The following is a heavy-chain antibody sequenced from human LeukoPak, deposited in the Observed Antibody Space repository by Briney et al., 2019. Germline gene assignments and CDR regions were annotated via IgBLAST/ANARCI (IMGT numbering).Heavy chain of an antibody. D-gene: IGHD3-10*01. CDR2: INPSGGGT. Sequence: ASVKVSCKASGYIFTNYYMHWVRQAPGQGLEWMGTINPSGGGTTYAQKFQGRVTMTRDTSTSTVYMELSSLRSEDTAAYYCARDHGSAYYRAPRHWGQGTLVTVSS. V-gene: IGHV1-46*01. J-gene: IGHJ4*02. CDR3: ARDHGSAYYRAPRH. CDR1: GYIFTNYY.